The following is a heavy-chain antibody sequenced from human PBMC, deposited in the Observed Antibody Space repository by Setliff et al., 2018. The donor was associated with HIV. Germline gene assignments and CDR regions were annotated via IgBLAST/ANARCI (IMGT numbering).Heavy chain of an antibody. Sequence: ASVKVSCKASGYSLSTYAISWVRQAPGQGLEWMGWIDSNNGNRNFAQKFRGRVTMTTDISTNTAYMEVRSLSFDDTAVYYCVRLTADRTNYYYMDVWGNGTTVTVSS. J-gene: IGHJ6*03. D-gene: IGHD2-8*01. CDR1: GYSLSTYA. CDR3: VRLTADRTNYYYMDV. V-gene: IGHV1-18*01. CDR2: IDSNNGNR.